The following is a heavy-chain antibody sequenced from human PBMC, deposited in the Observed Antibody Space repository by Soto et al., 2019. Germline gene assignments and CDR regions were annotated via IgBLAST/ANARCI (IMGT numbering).Heavy chain of an antibody. CDR2: FDPEDGEK. D-gene: IGHD1-26*01. Sequence: VASVKVSCKVSGYTLTELSMHWVRQAPGKGLEWMVGFDPEDGEKIYAQKFQGRVTMTEDTSTDTAYMELSSLRSEDTAVYYCATPHSGSYYWFDPWGQGTLVTVSS. CDR3: ATPHSGSYYWFDP. CDR1: GYTLTELS. V-gene: IGHV1-24*01. J-gene: IGHJ5*02.